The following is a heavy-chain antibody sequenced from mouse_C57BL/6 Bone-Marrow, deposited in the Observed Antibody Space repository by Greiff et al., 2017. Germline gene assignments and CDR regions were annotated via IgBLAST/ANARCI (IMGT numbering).Heavy chain of an antibody. Sequence: LVESGAELARPGASVKLSCKASGYTFTSYGISWVKQRTGQGLEWIGEIYPRSGNTYYNEKFKGKATLTADKSSSTAYMELRSLTSEDSAVYFCARNREGYITTVVADYWGQGTTLTVSS. CDR3: ARNREGYITTVVADY. J-gene: IGHJ2*01. D-gene: IGHD1-1*01. V-gene: IGHV1-81*01. CDR2: IYPRSGNT. CDR1: GYTFTSYG.